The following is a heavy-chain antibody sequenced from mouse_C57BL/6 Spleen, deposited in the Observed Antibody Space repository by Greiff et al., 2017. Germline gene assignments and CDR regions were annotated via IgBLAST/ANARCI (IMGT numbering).Heavy chain of an antibody. D-gene: IGHD1-1*01. CDR1: GFSLTSYA. CDR2: IWTGGGT. V-gene: IGHV2-9-1*01. Sequence: QVQLQQSGPGLVAPSQSLSITCTVSGFSLTSYAISWVRQPPGKGLEWLGVIWTGGGTNYNSALKSRLSISKDNSKSQVFLEMNSLQTDDTARYYCARLDYGSSYGYFDVWGTGTTVTVSS. J-gene: IGHJ1*03. CDR3: ARLDYGSSYGYFDV.